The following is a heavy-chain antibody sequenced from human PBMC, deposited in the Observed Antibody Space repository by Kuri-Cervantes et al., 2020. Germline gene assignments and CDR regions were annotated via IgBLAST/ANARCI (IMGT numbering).Heavy chain of an antibody. CDR1: GFTFSSYG. CDR2: ISSSGANT. CDR3: AKGGYSSLSLFDS. D-gene: IGHD6-19*01. J-gene: IGHJ4*02. Sequence: GGSLRLSCAASGFTFSSYGMHWVRQAPGKGLEWVSTISSSGANTYYADSVKGRFTISRDNSKNTLYLQVNSLRAEDTAVYYCAKGGYSSLSLFDSWGQGTLVTVSS. V-gene: IGHV3-23*01.